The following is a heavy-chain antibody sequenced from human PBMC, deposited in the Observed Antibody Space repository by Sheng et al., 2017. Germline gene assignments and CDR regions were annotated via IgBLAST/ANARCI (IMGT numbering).Heavy chain of an antibody. J-gene: IGHJ4*02. CDR1: GSSVSSSYF. CDR2: IYHSGTT. D-gene: IGHD6-19*01. V-gene: IGHV4-38-2*02. Sequence: QVQLQESGPGLVKPSETLSLTCTVSGSSVSSSYFWGWIRQPPGKGLEWIGSIYHSGTTYYNPSLNESSHHISRHVQEPVLLELSSVTAADTAIYFCTRNRPVAGSDYVGQGTRGHRLL. CDR3: TRNRPVAGSDY.